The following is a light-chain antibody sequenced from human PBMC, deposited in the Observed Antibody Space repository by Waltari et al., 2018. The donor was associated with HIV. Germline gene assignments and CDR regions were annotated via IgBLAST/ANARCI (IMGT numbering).Light chain of an antibody. V-gene: IGKV3-15*01. CDR1: ECVTSD. J-gene: IGKJ4*01. CDR3: QQFNKWPPLT. Sequence: EIVMTQSPATLSVSPGERATLSCRANECVTSDLAWYQQKPGQAPRLLIYGASTRATSVPARFSGSGSGTEFTLTISSLQSEDFAVYYCQQFNKWPPLTFGGGTKVEIK. CDR2: GAS.